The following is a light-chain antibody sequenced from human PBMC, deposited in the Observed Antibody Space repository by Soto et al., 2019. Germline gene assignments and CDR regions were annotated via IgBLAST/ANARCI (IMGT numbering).Light chain of an antibody. CDR3: QQYNSYSWT. CDR1: QSISSW. CDR2: TAS. Sequence: DLQMTQSPSTLSASVGDRVTITCRASQSISSWLAWYQQKPGKAPKLLIYTASSLESGVPSRFSGSGSGTDFTLTISSLQPDDFATYYCQQYNSYSWTFGQGTKVEIK. V-gene: IGKV1-5*03. J-gene: IGKJ1*01.